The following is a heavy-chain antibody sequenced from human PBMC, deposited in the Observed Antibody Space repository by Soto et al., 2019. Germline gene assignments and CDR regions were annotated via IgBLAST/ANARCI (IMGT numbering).Heavy chain of an antibody. CDR3: ARDGLLWFGESGGYYYYYYMDV. Sequence: ASVKVSCKASGYTFTSYYMHCVRQAPGQGLEWMGIINPSGGSTSYAQKFQGRVTMTRDTSTSTVYMELSSLRSEDTAVYYCARDGLLWFGESGGYYYYYYMDVWGKGTTVTVSS. V-gene: IGHV1-46*03. CDR1: GYTFTSYY. J-gene: IGHJ6*03. D-gene: IGHD3-10*01. CDR2: INPSGGST.